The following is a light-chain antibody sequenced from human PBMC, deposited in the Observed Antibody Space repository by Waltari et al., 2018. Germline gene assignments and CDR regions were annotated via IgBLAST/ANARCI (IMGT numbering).Light chain of an antibody. CDR2: ENG. V-gene: IGLV1-51*02. J-gene: IGLJ7*01. CDR1: SSNIGNNY. Sequence: QSVLTQPPSVSAAPGQRVTISCSGGSSNIGNNYVSWYRQFPGTAPKLLICENGERPSGIPGRFSGSKSGTSATLDITGLQAGDEADDYCGTWDSSLSGAVFGGGTHLTVL. CDR3: GTWDSSLSGAV.